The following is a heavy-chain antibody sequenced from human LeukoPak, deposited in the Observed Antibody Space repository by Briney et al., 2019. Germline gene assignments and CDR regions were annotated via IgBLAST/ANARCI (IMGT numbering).Heavy chain of an antibody. V-gene: IGHV3-11*01. CDR3: ARVDQGGQLLFLEY. J-gene: IGHJ4*02. Sequence: PGGSLRLSCAASRFTFSDYYMSWIRQAPGKGLEWVSYISSRGSTINYADSVKGRFTISRDNAKDSLFLQMNSLRAEDTAVYYCARVDQGGQLLFLEYWGQGTLVTVSS. CDR2: ISSRGSTI. D-gene: IGHD1-1*01. CDR1: RFTFSDYY.